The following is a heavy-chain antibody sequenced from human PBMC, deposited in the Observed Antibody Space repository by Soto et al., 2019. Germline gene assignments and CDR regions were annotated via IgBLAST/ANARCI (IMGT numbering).Heavy chain of an antibody. D-gene: IGHD3-3*01. J-gene: IGHJ6*02. CDR1: GFTFSSYW. V-gene: IGHV3-7*03. CDR2: IKQDGSEK. CDR3: ARDLQGITIFGVPKGGMDV. Sequence: GGSLRLSCAASGFTFSSYWMSWVRQAPGKGLEWVANIKQDGSEKYYVDSVKGRFTISRDNAKNSLYLQMNSLRAEDTAVYYCARDLQGITIFGVPKGGMDVWGQGTTVTFSS.